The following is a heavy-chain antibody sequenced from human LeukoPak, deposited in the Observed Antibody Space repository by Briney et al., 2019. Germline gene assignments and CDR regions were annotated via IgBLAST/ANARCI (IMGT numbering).Heavy chain of an antibody. V-gene: IGHV4-30-4*08. Sequence: SQTLSLTCTVSGGSISSGDYYWRWIRQPPGKGLEWIGYIYYSGSTYYNPSLKSRVTISVDTSKNQFSLKLSSVTAADTAVYYCASSGYERLGAFDIWGQGTMVTVSS. CDR2: IYYSGST. CDR3: ASSGYERLGAFDI. D-gene: IGHD5-12*01. J-gene: IGHJ3*02. CDR1: GGSISSGDYY.